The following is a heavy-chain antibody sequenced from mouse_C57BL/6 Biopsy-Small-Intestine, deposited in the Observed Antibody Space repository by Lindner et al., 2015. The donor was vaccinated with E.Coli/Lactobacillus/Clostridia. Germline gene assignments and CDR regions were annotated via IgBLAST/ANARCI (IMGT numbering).Heavy chain of an antibody. Sequence: VQLQESGAELVRPGASVKLSCTASGFNIKDDYMHWVKQRPEQGLEWIGWIDPENGDTEYASKFQGKATITADTSSNTAYLQPSSLTSEDTAVYYCTTGDDYDGAMDYWGQGTSVTVSS. D-gene: IGHD2-4*01. CDR3: TTGDDYDGAMDY. CDR2: IDPENGDT. CDR1: GFNIKDDY. J-gene: IGHJ4*01. V-gene: IGHV14-4*01.